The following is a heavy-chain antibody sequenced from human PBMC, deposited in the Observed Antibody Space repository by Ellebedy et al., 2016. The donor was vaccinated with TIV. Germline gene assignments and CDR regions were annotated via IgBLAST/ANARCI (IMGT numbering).Heavy chain of an antibody. CDR2: FYPGDSDT. CDR1: GYSFTSYW. D-gene: IGHD3-10*01. Sequence: PGGSLRLSCQASGYSFTSYWIGWVRQMPGNGLEWMGIFYPGDSDTRYSPSFQGQVTISANKSISTAYLQWSSLKASETAMYYCARWGFGEFFGTGFGFDPWGQGTLVTVSS. CDR3: ARWGFGEFFGTGFGFDP. J-gene: IGHJ5*02. V-gene: IGHV5-51*01.